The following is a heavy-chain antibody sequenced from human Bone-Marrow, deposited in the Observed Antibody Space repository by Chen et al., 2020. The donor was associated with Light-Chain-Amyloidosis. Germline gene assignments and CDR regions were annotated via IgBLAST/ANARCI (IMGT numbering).Heavy chain of an antibody. CDR2: IYPDDSDA. D-gene: IGHD5-12*01. CDR1: GYTFPNYW. CDR3: ARRRDGYNFDY. J-gene: IGHJ4*02. Sequence: EVQLEQSGPEVKKPGESLKISCKGSGYTFPNYWIGWVRQMPGKGLEWMGVIYPDDSDARYRPCLEGQVPISADKSITTAYLQWRSLKASDTAMYYCARRRDGYNFDYWGQGTLVTVSS. V-gene: IGHV5-51*01.